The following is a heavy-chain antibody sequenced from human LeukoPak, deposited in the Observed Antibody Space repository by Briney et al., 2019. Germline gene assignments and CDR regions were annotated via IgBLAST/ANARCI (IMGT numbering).Heavy chain of an antibody. CDR1: GFTFSDHY. Sequence: PGGSLRLSCAASGFTFSDHYMDWVRQGPGKGLEWVGRTSNKVNRYTTEYAASVKGRFTISRDDSKNSLYLQMNSLKTEDTAVYYCARVVGATTVDYWGQGTLVTVSS. J-gene: IGHJ4*02. V-gene: IGHV3-72*01. D-gene: IGHD1-26*01. CDR2: TSNKVNRYTT. CDR3: ARVVGATTVDY.